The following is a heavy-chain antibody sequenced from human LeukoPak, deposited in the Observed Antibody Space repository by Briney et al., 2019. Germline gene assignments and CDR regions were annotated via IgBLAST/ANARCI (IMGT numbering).Heavy chain of an antibody. Sequence: SETLSLTCTVSGGSISGSSYYWGWIRQPPGKGLEWIGNIYYSGSTYYNPSLKSRVTISVDTSKNQFSLKLSSVTAADTAVYYCAREVPASSPPDYWGQGTLVTVSS. V-gene: IGHV4-39*07. CDR1: GGSISGSSYY. D-gene: IGHD2-2*01. J-gene: IGHJ4*02. CDR3: AREVPASSPPDY. CDR2: IYYSGST.